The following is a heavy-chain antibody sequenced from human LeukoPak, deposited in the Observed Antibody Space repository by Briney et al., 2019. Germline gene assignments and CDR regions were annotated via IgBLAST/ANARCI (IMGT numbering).Heavy chain of an antibody. Sequence: SGGSLRLSCAASGFTFSSYAMSWVRQAPGKGLEWVSSISSSSSYIYYADSVKGRFTISRDNAKNSLYLQMNSLRAEDTGVYYCARNLGYCSSTSCYMSGDYWGQGTLVTVSS. J-gene: IGHJ4*02. CDR2: ISSSSSYI. V-gene: IGHV3-21*01. CDR1: GFTFSSYA. D-gene: IGHD2-2*02. CDR3: ARNLGYCSSTSCYMSGDY.